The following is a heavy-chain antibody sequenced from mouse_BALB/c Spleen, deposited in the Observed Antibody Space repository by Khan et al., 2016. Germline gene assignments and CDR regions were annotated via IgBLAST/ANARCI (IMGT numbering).Heavy chain of an antibody. Sequence: EVELVESGGDLVKTGGSLKLSCAASGFTFSTYGMSWVRQTPDKRLEWVATISSGGHYTYYIDSVKGRFTISRDNAKNILYLQMTSLRSEDTAMYYYARRAYYYHSEGFAYWGQGTLVTGAA. CDR1: GFTFSTYG. J-gene: IGHJ3*01. CDR2: ISSGGHYT. CDR3: ARRAYYYHSEGFAY. V-gene: IGHV5-6*01. D-gene: IGHD1-1*02.